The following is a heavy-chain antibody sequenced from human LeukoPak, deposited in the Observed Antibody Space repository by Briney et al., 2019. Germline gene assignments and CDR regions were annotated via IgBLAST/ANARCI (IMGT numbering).Heavy chain of an antibody. J-gene: IGHJ2*01. CDR2: ISSNGGSI. CDR1: GFTFSDYA. Sequence: GGSLRLSCAASGFTFSDYAMHWVRQAPGKELEYVSAISSNGGSIHYANSVKGRLTISRDNSKNTLYLQMDSLRAEDMAVYYCARDTCGCGSGWHLYWYFDLWGRGTLVTVSS. CDR3: ARDTCGCGSGWHLYWYFDL. V-gene: IGHV3-64*01. D-gene: IGHD6-19*01.